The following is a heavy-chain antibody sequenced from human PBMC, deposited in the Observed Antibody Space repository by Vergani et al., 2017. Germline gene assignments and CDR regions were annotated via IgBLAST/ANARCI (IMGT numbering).Heavy chain of an antibody. CDR3: ARDFLTRVTTLDYYYMGV. Sequence: VQLVESGGGLVQAGGSLRLSCAAAGFPFSDYGVHWVRQAPGKGLGWVSVISYDGNKKNYADSVKGRVTISRDNSKNTLYLEMNALRAEDTAVYYCARDFLTRVTTLDYYYMGVWGKGTTVTVSS. CDR2: ISYDGNKK. D-gene: IGHD1-1*01. CDR1: GFPFSDYG. J-gene: IGHJ6*03. V-gene: IGHV3-30*03.